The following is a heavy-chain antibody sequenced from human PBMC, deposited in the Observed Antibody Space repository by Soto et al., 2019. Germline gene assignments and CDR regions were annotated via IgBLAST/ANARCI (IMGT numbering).Heavy chain of an antibody. D-gene: IGHD3-10*01. CDR3: AKVVGSF. Sequence: GGSLRLSCAASRFTFSSFAMHWVRQAPGKGLEWVAVISYDGSDRYYADSVEGRFSISRDNSKNTLYLQMNSLKTEDTAVYYCAKVVGSFWGQGTLVTVSS. CDR1: RFTFSSFA. CDR2: ISYDGSDR. J-gene: IGHJ4*02. V-gene: IGHV3-30*18.